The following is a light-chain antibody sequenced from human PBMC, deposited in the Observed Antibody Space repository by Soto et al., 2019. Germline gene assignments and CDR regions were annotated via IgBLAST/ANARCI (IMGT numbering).Light chain of an antibody. V-gene: IGKV3-15*01. Sequence: EVVLTQSPATLSVSPGDRATRSCRASQYIGSAVAWYHQRSGQAPRLLIFDASIRVPTTPARFSGSVSGTEFTLTISSLESEDFAVYFCQQYGDRPRTFGQGTKADIK. J-gene: IGKJ1*01. CDR3: QQYGDRPRT. CDR1: QYIGSA. CDR2: DAS.